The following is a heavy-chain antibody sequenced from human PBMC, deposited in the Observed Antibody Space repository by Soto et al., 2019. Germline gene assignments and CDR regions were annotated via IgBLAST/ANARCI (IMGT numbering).Heavy chain of an antibody. V-gene: IGHV1-18*04. CDR1: GYTFTSYG. CDR2: ISAYNGNT. J-gene: IGHJ3*01. CDR3: ARDFHFDSSRPGAFDF. D-gene: IGHD3-22*01. Sequence: ASVKGSCKASGYTFTSYGISWVRQAPGQGLEWMGWISAYNGNTNYAQKLQGRVTMTTDTSTSTAYMELRSLRSDDTAVYYCARDFHFDSSRPGAFDFWGQRTMVIVSS.